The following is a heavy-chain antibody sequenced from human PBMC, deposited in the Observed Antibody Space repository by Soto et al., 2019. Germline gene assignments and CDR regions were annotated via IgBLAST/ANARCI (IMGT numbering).Heavy chain of an antibody. CDR3: PDDTAVYYCARAPSGSYPEFDY. Sequence: SETLSLTCTVSGGSINNGDYFWGWIRQPPGKGLEWLGSVHYSGGTYYNSSLRGRLSISLDTSRNHFSRDNSRNMLFLQMNSLRPDDTAVYYCARAPSGSYPEFDYWGQGTLVTVSS. CDR2: VHYSGGT. J-gene: IGHJ4*02. CDR1: GGSINNGDYF. D-gene: IGHD1-26*01. V-gene: IGHV4-39*02.